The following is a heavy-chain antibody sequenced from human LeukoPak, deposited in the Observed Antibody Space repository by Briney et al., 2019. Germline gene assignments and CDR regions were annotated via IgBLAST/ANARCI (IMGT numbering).Heavy chain of an antibody. CDR1: GGSINSYY. J-gene: IGHJ4*02. CDR3: ARLFHPALSGNYPFDY. CDR2: IYYSGST. D-gene: IGHD1-26*01. V-gene: IGHV4-59*01. Sequence: SETLSLTCTVSGGSINSYYWSWIRPPPGKGLEWIAYIYYSGSTSYNPSLKSRVTISVDTSKNQFSLKLNSVTAADTAMYYCARLFHPALSGNYPFDYWGQGTLVTVSS.